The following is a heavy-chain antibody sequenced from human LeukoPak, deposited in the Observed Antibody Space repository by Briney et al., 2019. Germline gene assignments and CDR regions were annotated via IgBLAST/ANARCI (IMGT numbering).Heavy chain of an antibody. CDR2: ISGSGSST. V-gene: IGHV3-23*01. CDR1: GFTFSSYA. CDR3: AKAPTYYDFWSGYPSFDYYYGMDV. Sequence: GGSLRLSCAASGFTFSSYAMSWVRQAPGKGLEWVSAISGSGSSTYYADSVKGRFTISRDNSKNTLYLQMNSLRAEDTAVYYCAKAPTYYDFWSGYPSFDYYYGMDVWGQGTTVTVSS. J-gene: IGHJ6*02. D-gene: IGHD3-3*01.